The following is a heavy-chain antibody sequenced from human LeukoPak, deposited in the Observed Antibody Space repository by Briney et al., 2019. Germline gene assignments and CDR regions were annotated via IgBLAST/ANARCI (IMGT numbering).Heavy chain of an antibody. Sequence: GGSLRLSCAASGFTFSSYAMSWVRQAPGKGLEWVSGIRGSGGSTYYADSVKGRFTISRDNSKNTLYLQMNSLRAEDTAVYYCANGPLSSDYWGQGTLVTVSS. CDR3: ANGPLSSDY. CDR1: GFTFSSYA. J-gene: IGHJ4*02. CDR2: IRGSGGST. D-gene: IGHD3-16*02. V-gene: IGHV3-23*01.